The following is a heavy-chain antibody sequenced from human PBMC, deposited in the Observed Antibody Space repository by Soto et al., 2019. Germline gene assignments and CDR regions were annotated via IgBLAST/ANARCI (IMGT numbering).Heavy chain of an antibody. CDR1: GFTFSSYG. D-gene: IGHD5-12*01. J-gene: IGHJ3*02. V-gene: IGHV3-30*03. CDR3: ATNYSGYAPDAFDI. Sequence: GGSLRLSCAASGFTFSSYGMHWVRQAPGKGLEWVAVISYDGSNKYYADSVKGRFTISRDNSKNTLYLQMNSLRAEDTAVYYCATNYSGYAPDAFDIWGQGTMVTVSS. CDR2: ISYDGSNK.